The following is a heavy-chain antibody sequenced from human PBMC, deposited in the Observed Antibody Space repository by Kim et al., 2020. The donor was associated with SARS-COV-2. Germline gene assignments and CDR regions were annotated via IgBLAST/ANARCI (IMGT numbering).Heavy chain of an antibody. J-gene: IGHJ4*01. V-gene: IGHV3-21*01. CDR3: ARGVWGYSYGTNFDY. Sequence: GGSLRLSCAASGFTFSTYSMNWVRQAPGKGLEWVSSISSSSRYIYYADSVKGRFTISRDNAKNSLYLQMNSLRAEDTAVYYCARGVWGYSYGTNFDYWG. CDR2: ISSSSRYI. D-gene: IGHD5-18*01. CDR1: GFTFSTYS.